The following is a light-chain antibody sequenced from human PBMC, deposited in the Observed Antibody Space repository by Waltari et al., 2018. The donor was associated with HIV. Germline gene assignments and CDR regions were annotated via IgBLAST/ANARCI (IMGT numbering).Light chain of an antibody. CDR3: SSYTTIYTWV. CDR1: SSDIGEYNY. Sequence: QSALTQPASVSESPGQSITISCTGTSSDIGEYNYVSWFQHQPTKTPKLISLDVSYRPSVVSILFSCSKSGNTASLTFSGLQAEDEADYYCSSYTTIYTWVFGGGTKLTVL. J-gene: IGLJ3*02. CDR2: DVS. V-gene: IGLV2-14*01.